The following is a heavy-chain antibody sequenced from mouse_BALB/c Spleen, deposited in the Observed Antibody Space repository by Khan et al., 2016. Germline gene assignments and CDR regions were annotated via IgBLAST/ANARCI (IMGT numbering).Heavy chain of an antibody. D-gene: IGHD1-2*01. J-gene: IGHJ1*01. V-gene: IGHV3-2*02. CDR3: ARAPTATRYFDV. Sequence: EVQLQESGPGLVKPSQSLSLTCTVTGYSITSDYAWNWIRQFPGNKLEWMGYIKYSGSTTYKPSLKSRISITRDTSKNQFFLQLKSVTTEYTATXDCARAPTATRYFDVWGAGTTVTVSS. CDR1: GYSITSDYA. CDR2: IKYSGST.